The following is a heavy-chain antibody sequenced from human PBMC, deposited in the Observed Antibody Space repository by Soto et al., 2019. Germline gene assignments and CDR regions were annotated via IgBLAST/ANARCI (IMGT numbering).Heavy chain of an antibody. Sequence: PSETLSLTCTVSGGSISSGGYYWSWIRQHPGKGLEWIGYIYYSGSTYYNPSLKSRVTISVDTSKNQFSLKLSSVTAADTAVYYCARALKKGVWFGGNNWFDPWGQGTLVTVSS. V-gene: IGHV4-31*03. J-gene: IGHJ5*02. CDR2: IYYSGST. CDR1: GGSISSGGYY. D-gene: IGHD3-10*01. CDR3: ARALKKGVWFGGNNWFDP.